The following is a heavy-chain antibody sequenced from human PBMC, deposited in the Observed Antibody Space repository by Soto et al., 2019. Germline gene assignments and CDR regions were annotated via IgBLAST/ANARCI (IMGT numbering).Heavy chain of an antibody. D-gene: IGHD3-10*01. CDR1: GFTFSSYW. CDR2: INSDGSST. J-gene: IGHJ6*02. CDR3: ASGRGFGELLETTHYYGVDV. V-gene: IGHV3-74*01. Sequence: GGSLRLSCAASGFTFSSYWMHWVRQAPGKGLVWVSRINSDGSSTSYADSVKGRFTISRDNAKNTLYLQMNSLRAEDTDGYSGASGRGFGELLETTHYYGVDVWGQGTTVTVSS.